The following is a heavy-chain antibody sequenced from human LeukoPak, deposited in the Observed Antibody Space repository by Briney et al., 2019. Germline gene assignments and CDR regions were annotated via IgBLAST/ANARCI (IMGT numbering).Heavy chain of an antibody. CDR1: GFIFDNYA. V-gene: IGHV3-43*02. Sequence: GGSLRLSCAAPGFIFDNYAIHWVRQAPGKGLEWVSLISGDGGSTFYADPVRGRFTISRDNTRKSLSLQMSSLRSEDTALYYCARESETSGWYDYWGQGTLVTVSS. CDR2: ISGDGGST. CDR3: ARESETSGWYDY. J-gene: IGHJ4*02. D-gene: IGHD6-19*01.